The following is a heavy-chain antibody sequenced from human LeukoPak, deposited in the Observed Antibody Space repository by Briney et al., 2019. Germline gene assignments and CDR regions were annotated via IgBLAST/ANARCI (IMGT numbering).Heavy chain of an antibody. CDR3: ARQTEWLRLLSFDY. V-gene: IGHV4-39*01. CDR2: IYYSGST. CDR1: GGSISSSSYY. D-gene: IGHD5-12*01. Sequence: SETLSLTCTVSGGSISSSSYYWGWIRQPPGKGLEWIGSIYYSGSTYYNPSLKSRVTISVDTSKNQFSLKLSSVIAADTAVYYCARQTEWLRLLSFDYWGQGTLVTVSS. J-gene: IGHJ4*02.